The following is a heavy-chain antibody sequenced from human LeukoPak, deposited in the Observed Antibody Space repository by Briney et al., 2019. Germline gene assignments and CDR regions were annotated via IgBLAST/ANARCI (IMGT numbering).Heavy chain of an antibody. D-gene: IGHD5-18*01. J-gene: IGHJ6*04. V-gene: IGHV1-46*01. CDR1: GYTFTSYY. Sequence: ASVKVSCKASGYTFTSYYMHWVRQAPGQGLEWMGIINPSGGSTSYAQKFQGRVTMTSDTSTSTVYMELSSLRSEDTAVYYCAREKDVDTAMVDYYGMDVWGKGTTVTVSS. CDR3: AREKDVDTAMVDYYGMDV. CDR2: INPSGGST.